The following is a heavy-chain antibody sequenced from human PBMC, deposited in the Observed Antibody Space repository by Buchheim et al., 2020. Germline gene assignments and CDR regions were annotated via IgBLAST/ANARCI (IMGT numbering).Heavy chain of an antibody. CDR1: GFTVSSNY. Sequence: EVQVVESGGGLVQPGGSLRLSCAASGFTVSSNYMSWVRQTPGKGLEWVSVIYSGGSTYYSDSVKGRFTISRDNSKNTLYLQMNSLRAEDTAVYYCARDRDSSGRYWYFDLWGRGTL. V-gene: IGHV3-66*01. CDR3: ARDRDSSGRYWYFDL. CDR2: IYSGGST. J-gene: IGHJ2*01. D-gene: IGHD3-22*01.